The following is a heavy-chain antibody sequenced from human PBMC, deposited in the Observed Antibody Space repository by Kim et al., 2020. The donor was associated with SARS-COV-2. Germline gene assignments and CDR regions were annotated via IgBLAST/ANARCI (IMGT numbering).Heavy chain of an antibody. J-gene: IGHJ4*02. CDR2: ISSNGGST. CDR3: VKGRHFDY. V-gene: IGHV3-64D*06. CDR1: GFTFSSYA. Sequence: GGSLRLFCSASGFTFSSYAMHWVRQAPGKGLEYVSVISSNGGSTYYADSVKGRFTISRDNSKNTLYLQMSSLRAEDTAVYYCVKGRHFDYWGQGTLVTVSP.